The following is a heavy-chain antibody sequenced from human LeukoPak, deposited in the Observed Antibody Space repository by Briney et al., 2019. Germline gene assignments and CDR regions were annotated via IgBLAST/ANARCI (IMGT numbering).Heavy chain of an antibody. Sequence: ASVKVSCKASGYTFTGYYMHWVRQAPGQGLEWIGWINTNSGGTSYAQKFQGRVTMTGDTSISTAYMDLSKLRSDDTAVYYCARVGAGDCCFFNYWGQGTLVTVSS. CDR1: GYTFTGYY. V-gene: IGHV1-2*02. CDR3: ARVGAGDCCFFNY. J-gene: IGHJ4*02. CDR2: INTNSGGT. D-gene: IGHD2-21*02.